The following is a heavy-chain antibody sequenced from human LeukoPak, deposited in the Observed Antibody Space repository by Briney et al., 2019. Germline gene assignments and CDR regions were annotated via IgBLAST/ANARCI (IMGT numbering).Heavy chain of an antibody. Sequence: SETLSLTCTVSGDSISRFYWSWIRQPPGKALQWIGYVDHIGSTSYNPSLKSRVTMSVDTSKSQFSLNLTSVTAADTAVYYCARARYGSTWTFDYWGQGTLVTVSS. CDR1: GDSISRFY. J-gene: IGHJ4*02. D-gene: IGHD6-13*01. CDR3: ARARYGSTWTFDY. V-gene: IGHV4-59*01. CDR2: VDHIGST.